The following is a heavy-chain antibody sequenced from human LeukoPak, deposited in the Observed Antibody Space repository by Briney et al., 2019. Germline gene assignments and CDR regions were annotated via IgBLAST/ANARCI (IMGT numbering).Heavy chain of an antibody. V-gene: IGHV4-34*01. J-gene: IGHJ3*02. D-gene: IGHD3-10*01. Sequence: LETLSLTCAVYGGSFSGYYWSWIRQPPGKGLEWIGSIYHSGSTYYNPSLKSRVTISVDTTKNQFSLKLSSVTAADTAVYYCARVIYGPWAFDIWGQGTMVTVSS. CDR2: IYHSGST. CDR3: ARVIYGPWAFDI. CDR1: GGSFSGYY.